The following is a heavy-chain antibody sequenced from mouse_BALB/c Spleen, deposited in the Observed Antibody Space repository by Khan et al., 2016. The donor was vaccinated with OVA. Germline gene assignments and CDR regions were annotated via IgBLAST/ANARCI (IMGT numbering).Heavy chain of an antibody. J-gene: IGHJ3*01. D-gene: IGHD2-14*01. CDR1: GFTFSSYA. V-gene: IGHV5-6-5*01. CDR3: GRGRIVYRYDVSFAY. Sequence: EVELVESGGGLVKPGGSLKLSCAASGFTFSSYAMSWVRQTPEKRLEWVASISSGGSTYYPDSVKGRFTISRDNARNILYLQMSSLRSEDTAMYYCGRGRIVYRYDVSFAYWGQGTLVTVSA. CDR2: ISSGGST.